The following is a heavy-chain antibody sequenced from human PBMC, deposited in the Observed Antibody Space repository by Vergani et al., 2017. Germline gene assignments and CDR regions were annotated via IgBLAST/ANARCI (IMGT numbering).Heavy chain of an antibody. V-gene: IGHV3-30*18. CDR1: GFTFSSYG. Sequence: QVQLVESGGGVVQPGRSLRLSCAASGFTFSSYGMHWVRPAPGKGLEWVAVISYDGSNKYYADSVKGRFTISRDNSKNALYLQMNSLRAEDTAVYYCAKDCTQVMVRGGPYYYYYGMDVGGQGTTVTVSS. J-gene: IGHJ6*02. D-gene: IGHD3-10*01. CDR2: ISYDGSNK. CDR3: AKDCTQVMVRGGPYYYYYGMDV.